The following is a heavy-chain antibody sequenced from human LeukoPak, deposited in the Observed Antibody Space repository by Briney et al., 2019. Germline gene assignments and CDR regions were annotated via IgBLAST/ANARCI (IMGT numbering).Heavy chain of an antibody. J-gene: IGHJ6*02. Sequence: GGSLRLSCAASGFTFSSYEMNWVRQAPGKGLEWVSYISSSGSTLYYADSVRGRFTISRDNAKNSLYLQMNSLRAEDTAVYYCARGSGNYNYYYGMDVWGQGTTVTVSS. CDR3: ARGSGNYNYYYGMDV. CDR1: GFTFSSYE. D-gene: IGHD6-19*01. CDR2: ISSSGSTL. V-gene: IGHV3-48*03.